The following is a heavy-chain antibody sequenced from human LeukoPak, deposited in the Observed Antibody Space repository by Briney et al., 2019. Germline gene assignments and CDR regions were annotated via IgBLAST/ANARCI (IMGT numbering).Heavy chain of an antibody. Sequence: ASVKVSCKASGYTFTGYYMHWVRQAPGQGLEWMGWINPNSGGTNYAQKFQGRVTMTRDTSISTAYMELSRLRSDDTAVYYSARSSVVPAAGDYWGQGTLVTVSS. J-gene: IGHJ4*02. CDR2: INPNSGGT. CDR3: ARSSVVPAAGDY. D-gene: IGHD2-2*01. CDR1: GYTFTGYY. V-gene: IGHV1-2*02.